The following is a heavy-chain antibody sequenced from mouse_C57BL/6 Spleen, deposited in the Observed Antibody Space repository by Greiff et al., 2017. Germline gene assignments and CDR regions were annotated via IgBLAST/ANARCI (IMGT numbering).Heavy chain of an antibody. CDR3: ARSAAQATQYYFDY. CDR2: IYPSDSET. Sequence: QVQLQQPGAELVRPGSSVKLSCKASGYTFTSYWMDWVQQRPGQGLEWIGNIYPSDSETHYNQKFKDKATLTVDKSSSTAYMQLSSLTSEDSAVXYCARSAAQATQYYFDYWGQGTTLTVSS. J-gene: IGHJ2*01. CDR1: GYTFTSYW. D-gene: IGHD3-2*02. V-gene: IGHV1-61*01.